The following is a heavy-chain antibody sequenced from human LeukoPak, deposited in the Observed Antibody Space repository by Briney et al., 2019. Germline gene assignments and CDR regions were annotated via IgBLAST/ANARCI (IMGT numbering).Heavy chain of an antibody. D-gene: IGHD2-8*01. CDR1: GGSISSGSYY. V-gene: IGHV4-61*02. CDR3: ARDISTDGVCYANWFDP. Sequence: SETLSLTCTVSGGSISSGSYYWSWIRQPAGKGLEWIGRIYTSGSTNYNPSLKSRVTISVDTSKNQFSLKLSSVTAADTAVYYCARDISTDGVCYANWFDPWGQGTLVAVSS. CDR2: IYTSGST. J-gene: IGHJ5*02.